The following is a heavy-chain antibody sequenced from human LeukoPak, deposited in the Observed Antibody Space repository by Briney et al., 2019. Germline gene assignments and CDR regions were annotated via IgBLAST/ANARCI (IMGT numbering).Heavy chain of an antibody. CDR1: GFTFSSYA. CDR2: ISGSGDST. Sequence: PGGSLRLSCAASGFTFSSYAMSWVRQAPGKGLEWVSFISGSGDSTYYADSVKGRFTISRDNSKNTLYLQMNSLRAEDTAVYYCAKEGSWYPYYFDYWGQGTLVTVSS. V-gene: IGHV3-23*01. J-gene: IGHJ4*02. CDR3: AKEGSWYPYYFDY. D-gene: IGHD6-13*01.